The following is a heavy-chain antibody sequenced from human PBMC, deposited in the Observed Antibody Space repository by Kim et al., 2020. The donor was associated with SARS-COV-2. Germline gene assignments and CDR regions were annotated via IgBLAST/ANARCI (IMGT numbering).Heavy chain of an antibody. CDR2: ISCNSERR. CDR1: GFTVGDYG. CDR3: VKDMQNIQLSVYAEYYYASDL. J-gene: IGHJ6*02. V-gene: IGHV3-9*01. D-gene: IGHD2-8*01. Sequence: GGSLRLSCAASGFTVGDYGMHWVRQGPGKGLEWVSGISCNSERRGYADSVKGRFTISRDNAKNSLYLQMNSLRPEYTALYYCVKDMQNIQLSVYAEYYYASDLWGQGTTVTVSS.